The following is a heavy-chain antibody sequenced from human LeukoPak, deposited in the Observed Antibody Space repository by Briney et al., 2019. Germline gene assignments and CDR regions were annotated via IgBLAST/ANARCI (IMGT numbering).Heavy chain of an antibody. CDR3: AREGDSSSWYDY. Sequence: GGSLRLSCAASGFTSSSYSMNWVRQAPGKGLEWVSSISSSSSYIYYADSVKGRFTISRDNAKNSLYLQMNSLRAEDTAVYYCAREGDSSSWYDYWGQGTLVTVSS. J-gene: IGHJ4*02. D-gene: IGHD6-13*01. CDR2: ISSSSSYI. CDR1: GFTSSSYS. V-gene: IGHV3-21*01.